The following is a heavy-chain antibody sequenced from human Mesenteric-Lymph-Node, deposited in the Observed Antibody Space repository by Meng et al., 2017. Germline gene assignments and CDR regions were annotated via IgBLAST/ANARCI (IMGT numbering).Heavy chain of an antibody. Sequence: QVQLQQSGPGLVEPSQTLSLTCAISGDSVPSNSAAWHWIRQSPSRGLEWLGMTCYRSKWYYDYAVSVKSRITINPDTSRNQFSLQLNSVTPEDTAVYYCASWYFNYWGQGTLVTVSS. J-gene: IGHJ4*02. CDR2: TCYRSKWYY. V-gene: IGHV6-1*01. CDR1: GDSVPSNSAA. CDR3: ASWYFNY.